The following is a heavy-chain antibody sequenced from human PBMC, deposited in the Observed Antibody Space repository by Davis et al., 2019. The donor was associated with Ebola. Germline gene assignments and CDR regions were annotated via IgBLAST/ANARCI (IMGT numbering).Heavy chain of an antibody. CDR2: ISGSGDAT. CDR1: GFTFSNYA. D-gene: IGHD1-1*01. Sequence: GGSLRLSCAASGFTFSNYAMSWVRQAPGKGLEWVSAISGSGDATYYADSVKGRFTISRDNSKNTLYLQMTSLTAEDAAVYYCAKMNWKVVAYWGQGTLVTVSS. V-gene: IGHV3-23*01. CDR3: AKMNWKVVAY. J-gene: IGHJ4*02.